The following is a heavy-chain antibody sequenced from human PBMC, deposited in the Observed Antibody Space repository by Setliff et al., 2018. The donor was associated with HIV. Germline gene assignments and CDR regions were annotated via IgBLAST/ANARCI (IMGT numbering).Heavy chain of an antibody. CDR1: GGSFSGYY. D-gene: IGHD3-10*01. J-gene: IGHJ5*02. Sequence: PSETLSLTCGVYGGSFSGYYWTWIRQPPGKGLQWIGEINEGGNTNYDPSLKSRVTMSVDTSKNQISLRLISLTAADTAVYYCARRPISPYTLTTGMLDPWGQGTLVTVSS. CDR3: ARRPISPYTLTTGMLDP. CDR2: INEGGNT. V-gene: IGHV4-34*01.